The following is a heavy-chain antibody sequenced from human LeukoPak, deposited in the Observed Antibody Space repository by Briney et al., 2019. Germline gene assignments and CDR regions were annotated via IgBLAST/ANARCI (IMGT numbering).Heavy chain of an antibody. V-gene: IGHV1-69*05. CDR1: GATFTNYA. CDR3: ARDHDSSGYYPDY. CDR2: IIPIFGTA. Sequence: GSSVKVSCKASGATFTNYAISWVRQAPGQGLEWMGGIIPIFGTANYAQKFQGRVTITTDESTSTAYMELSRLRSDDTAVYYCARDHDSSGYYPDYWGQGTLVTVSS. D-gene: IGHD3-22*01. J-gene: IGHJ4*02.